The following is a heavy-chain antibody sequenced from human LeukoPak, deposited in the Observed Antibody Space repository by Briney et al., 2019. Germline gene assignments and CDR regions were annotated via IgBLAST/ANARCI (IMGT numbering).Heavy chain of an antibody. J-gene: IGHJ3*02. Sequence: SETLSLTCTVSGGSISSSSYYWGWIRQPPGKGLEWIGSIYYSGSTYYNPSLKSRVTISVDTSKNQFSLKLSSVTAADTAVYYCARVVLSSGWYVGGAFDIWGQGTMVTVSS. CDR2: IYYSGST. CDR1: GGSISSSSYY. D-gene: IGHD6-19*01. V-gene: IGHV4-39*01. CDR3: ARVVLSSGWYVGGAFDI.